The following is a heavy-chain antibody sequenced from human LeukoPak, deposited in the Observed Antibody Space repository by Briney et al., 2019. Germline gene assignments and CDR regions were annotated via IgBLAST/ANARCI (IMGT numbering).Heavy chain of an antibody. CDR3: ARAGYSSSWYRGSGGDY. J-gene: IGHJ4*02. CDR1: GVSFSSFS. D-gene: IGHD6-13*01. CDR2: ISSSSSYI. V-gene: IGHV3-21*01. Sequence: GGSLRLSCAASGVSFSSFSMNWVRQAPGKGLEWVSSISSSSSYIYYADSVKGRFTISRDNAKNSLYLQMNSLRAEDTAVYYCARAGYSSSWYRGSGGDYWGQGTLVTVSS.